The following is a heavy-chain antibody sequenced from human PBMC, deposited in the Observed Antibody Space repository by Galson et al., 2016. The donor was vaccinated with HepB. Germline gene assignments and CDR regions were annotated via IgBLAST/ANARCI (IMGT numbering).Heavy chain of an antibody. Sequence: SLRLSCAASGFTFSSYAMNWVRQAPGKGLEWVSYIASNRMTIYYADSARGRFTISRDNAKNSLYLQMNSLRDEDTAVYYCARDGRRGYDMDVWGQGTTVTVSS. J-gene: IGHJ6*02. CDR1: GFTFSSYA. CDR3: ARDGRRGYDMDV. V-gene: IGHV3-48*02. CDR2: IASNRMTI.